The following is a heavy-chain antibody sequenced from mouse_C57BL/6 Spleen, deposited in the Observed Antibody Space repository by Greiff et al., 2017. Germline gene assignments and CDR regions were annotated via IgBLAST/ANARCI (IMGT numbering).Heavy chain of an antibody. D-gene: IGHD2-3*01. J-gene: IGHJ3*01. CDR1: GYTFTSYG. Sequence: QVQLQQSGAELARPGASVTLSCKASGYTFTSYGISWVKQRTGQGLEWIGEIYPRSGNTYYNEKFKGKATLTADKSSSTAYMELRSLTSEDSAVYFCARLGYDGYYFAYWGQGTLVTVSA. V-gene: IGHV1-81*01. CDR2: IYPRSGNT. CDR3: ARLGYDGYYFAY.